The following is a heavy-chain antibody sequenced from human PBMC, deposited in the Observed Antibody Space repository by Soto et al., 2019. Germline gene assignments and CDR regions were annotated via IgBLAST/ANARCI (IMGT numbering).Heavy chain of an antibody. CDR3: AKDQDYYDSSGYYLGAFDI. D-gene: IGHD3-22*01. CDR2: ISGSGGST. J-gene: IGHJ3*02. Sequence: GGSLRLSCAASGFTFSSYAMSWVRQAPGKGLEWVSAISGSGGSTYYADSVKGRFTISRDNSKNTLYLQMNSLRAEDTAVYYCAKDQDYYDSSGYYLGAFDIWGQGTMVTVSS. CDR1: GFTFSSYA. V-gene: IGHV3-23*01.